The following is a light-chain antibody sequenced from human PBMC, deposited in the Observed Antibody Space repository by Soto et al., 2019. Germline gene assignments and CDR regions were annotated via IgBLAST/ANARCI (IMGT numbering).Light chain of an antibody. CDR2: DAS. Sequence: EIVLTQSPATLSLSPGERATLSCRASQSVSSCLAWYQQQPGQAPRLLIYDASNRATGIPARFIGSGSGTDFSLTISSLEPEDFAVYYCQQRSNWPSYTFGQGTKLEIK. J-gene: IGKJ2*01. V-gene: IGKV3-11*01. CDR1: QSVSSC. CDR3: QQRSNWPSYT.